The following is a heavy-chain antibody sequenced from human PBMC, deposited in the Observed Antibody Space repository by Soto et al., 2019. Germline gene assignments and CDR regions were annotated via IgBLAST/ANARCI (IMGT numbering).Heavy chain of an antibody. Sequence: ASVKVSCKASGYTFTSYGISWVRQAPGQGLEWMGWISAYNGNTNYAQKLQGRVTMTTDTSTSTAYMELRSLRSDDTAVYYCARDTIFGVVIGVDRFDPWGQGTLVTVSS. D-gene: IGHD3-3*01. CDR1: GYTFTSYG. CDR3: ARDTIFGVVIGVDRFDP. V-gene: IGHV1-18*01. CDR2: ISAYNGNT. J-gene: IGHJ5*02.